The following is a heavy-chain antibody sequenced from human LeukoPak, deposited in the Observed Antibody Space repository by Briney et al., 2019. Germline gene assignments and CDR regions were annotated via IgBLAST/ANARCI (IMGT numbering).Heavy chain of an antibody. V-gene: IGHV4-34*01. CDR2: INHSGST. J-gene: IGHJ6*03. Sequence: SSETLSLTCAVYGGSFSGYYWSWIRQPPGKGLEWIGEINHSGSTNYNTSLKSRVTISVDTSKNQFSLTLSSVTAADTAVYYCARTRPDIVVVPAAISQRGYYYYYYYMDVWGKGTTVTVSS. CDR3: ARTRPDIVVVPAAISQRGYYYYYYYMDV. CDR1: GGSFSGYY. D-gene: IGHD2-2*02.